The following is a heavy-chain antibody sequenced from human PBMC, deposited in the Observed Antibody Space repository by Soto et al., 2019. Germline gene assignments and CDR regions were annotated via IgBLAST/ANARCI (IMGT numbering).Heavy chain of an antibody. CDR3: AKDDRGYSYGSAFDY. J-gene: IGHJ4*02. CDR1: GFTFSSYG. Sequence: GGSLRLSCAASGFTFSSYGMHWVRQAPGKGLEWVAVISYDGSNKYYADSVKGRFTISRDNSKNTLYLQMNSLRAEDTAVYYCAKDDRGYSYGSAFDYWGQGTLVTVSS. V-gene: IGHV3-30*18. CDR2: ISYDGSNK. D-gene: IGHD5-18*01.